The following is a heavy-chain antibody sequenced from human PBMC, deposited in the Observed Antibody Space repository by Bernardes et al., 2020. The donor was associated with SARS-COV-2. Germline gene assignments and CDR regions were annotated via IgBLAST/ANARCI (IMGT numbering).Heavy chain of an antibody. J-gene: IGHJ4*02. V-gene: IGHV3-9*01. CDR1: GFTFDVYA. CDR3: AKALGDSSGWYGGDY. Sequence: GGSLRLSCAASGFTFDVYAMHWVRQAPGKGLEWVSGISWNSGSIGYADSVKGRFTISRDNAKNSLYLQMNSLRAEDTALYYCAKALGDSSGWYGGDYWGQGTLVTVSS. CDR2: ISWNSGSI. D-gene: IGHD6-19*01.